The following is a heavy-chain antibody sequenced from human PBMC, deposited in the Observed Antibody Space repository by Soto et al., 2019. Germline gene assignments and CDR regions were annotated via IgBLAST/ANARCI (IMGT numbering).Heavy chain of an antibody. Sequence: QVQLVESGGGVVQPGRSLRLSCAASGFTFSSYGMHWVRQAPGKGLEWVAVISYDGSNKYYADSVKGRFTISRDNSKNTLYLQMNSLRAEDTAVYYCAKDRGEYDTLTGYYYYYGMDVWGQGTTVTVSS. V-gene: IGHV3-30*18. D-gene: IGHD3-9*01. CDR3: AKDRGEYDTLTGYYYYYGMDV. CDR1: GFTFSSYG. CDR2: ISYDGSNK. J-gene: IGHJ6*02.